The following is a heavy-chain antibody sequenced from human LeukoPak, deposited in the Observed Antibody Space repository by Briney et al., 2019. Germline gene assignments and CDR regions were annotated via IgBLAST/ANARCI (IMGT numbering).Heavy chain of an antibody. V-gene: IGHV1-69*01. CDR2: IIPIFGTA. CDR3: ARYSSGWYLDYYYGMDV. D-gene: IGHD6-19*01. CDR1: GGTFSSYA. Sequence: SVKVSCKASGGTFSSYAISWGRQAPGQGLEWMGGIIPIFGTANYAQKFQGRVTITADESTSTAYMELSSLRSEDTAVYYCARYSSGWYLDYYYGMDVWGQGTTVTVSS. J-gene: IGHJ6*02.